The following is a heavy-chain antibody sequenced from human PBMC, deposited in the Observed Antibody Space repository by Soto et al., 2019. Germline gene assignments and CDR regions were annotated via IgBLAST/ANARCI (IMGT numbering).Heavy chain of an antibody. CDR1: GFTFSSYG. CDR3: AKDRVGDYDYFDY. Sequence: GGSLRLSCAASGFTFSSYGMHWVRQAPGKGLEWVAVISYDGSNKYYADSVKGRFTISRDNSKNTLYLQMNSLRAEDTAVYYCAKDRVGDYDYFDYWGQAALVTVSS. V-gene: IGHV3-30*18. J-gene: IGHJ4*02. D-gene: IGHD4-17*01. CDR2: ISYDGSNK.